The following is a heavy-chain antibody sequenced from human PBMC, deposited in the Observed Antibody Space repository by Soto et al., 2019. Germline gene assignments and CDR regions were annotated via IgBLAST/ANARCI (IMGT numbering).Heavy chain of an antibody. J-gene: IGHJ1*01. D-gene: IGHD3-9*01. V-gene: IGHV3-30-3*01. CDR2: IAYDGINK. CDR1: GFTFSNYA. Sequence: PGGPLRLSCAASGFTFSNYAMHWVRQAPGKGLEWVAVIAYDGINKYYADSVNGRFTISRDNSKNTLYLQMSSLRPEDTASYYCARDGPTFGGTGYYFLHWGQGALVTVSS. CDR3: ARDGPTFGGTGYYFLH.